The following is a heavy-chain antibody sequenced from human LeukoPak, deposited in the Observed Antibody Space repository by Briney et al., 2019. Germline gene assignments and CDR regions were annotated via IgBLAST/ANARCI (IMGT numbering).Heavy chain of an antibody. D-gene: IGHD2-15*01. CDR2: IYYSGST. Sequence: SETLSLTCAVSGGSISSGGYSWSWIRQPPGKGLEWIGFIYYSGSTYYNPSLKSRVTVSVDTSKNQFSLKLTSVTAADTAVYYCARGNCSGGSCYDYYYYYYMDVWGKGTTVTVSS. CDR3: ARGNCSGGSCYDYYYYYYMDV. J-gene: IGHJ6*03. CDR1: GGSISSGGYS. V-gene: IGHV4-30-4*07.